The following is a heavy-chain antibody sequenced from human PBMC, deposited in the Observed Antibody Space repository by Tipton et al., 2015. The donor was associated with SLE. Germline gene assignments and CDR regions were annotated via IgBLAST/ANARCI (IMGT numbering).Heavy chain of an antibody. J-gene: IGHJ4*02. CDR3: AGDPDGSGSYWRAYYFDS. CDR1: GFTFSSYA. V-gene: IGHV3-23*01. CDR2: ISGTGGST. Sequence: GSLRLSCAASGFTFSSYALSWVRQAPGKGLEWVSGISGTGGSTYYAASVKGRFTISRDNAKNSLYLQMNSLRAEDTAVYYCAGDPDGSGSYWRAYYFDSWGQGTLVTVSS. D-gene: IGHD3-10*01.